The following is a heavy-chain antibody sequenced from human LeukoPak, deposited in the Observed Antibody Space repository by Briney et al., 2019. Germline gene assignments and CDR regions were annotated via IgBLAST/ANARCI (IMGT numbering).Heavy chain of an antibody. CDR2: IRSSSET. CDR3: TRDAGNSGYGCDL. CDR1: GFIFSQYS. V-gene: IGHV3-48*01. D-gene: IGHD5-12*01. J-gene: IGHJ5*02. Sequence: GGSLRLSCAASGFIFSQYSMNWVRQAPGKGLEWVSHIRSSSETFYADSVKGRFTISRDNARNSLYLQMNNLRGEDTAIYYCTRDAGNSGYGCDLWGQGTLVTVSS.